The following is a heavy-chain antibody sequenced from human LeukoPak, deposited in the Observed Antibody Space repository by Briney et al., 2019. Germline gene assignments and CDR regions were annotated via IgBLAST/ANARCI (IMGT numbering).Heavy chain of an antibody. CDR2: IKEDGSDK. V-gene: IGHV3-7*01. D-gene: IGHD3-10*01. Sequence: PGGSLRLSCAASGFTFSSYWMTWVRQAPGTGLEWVANIKEDGSDKYYVDSVKGRFTVSRDNAKNSLYLQMSSLRVEDSAVYYCARGKNTVPGVYDCWGQGILVTVSS. J-gene: IGHJ4*02. CDR3: ARGKNTVPGVYDC. CDR1: GFTFSSYW.